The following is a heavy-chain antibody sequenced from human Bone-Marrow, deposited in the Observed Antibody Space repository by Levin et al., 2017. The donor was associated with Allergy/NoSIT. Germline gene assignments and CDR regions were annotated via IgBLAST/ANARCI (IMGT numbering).Heavy chain of an antibody. V-gene: IGHV4-30-4*01. CDR3: ARGDPASWTLRSWFDP. D-gene: IGHD1-1*01. CDR2: ISYNVNT. Sequence: PSETLSLTCSVSGVSVSNGDSYWTWIRQPPGKGLEWIGYISYNVNTYHNPSLKSRISIAVDTSKNQFSLNLRSVTAADTAVYFCARGDPASWTLRSWFDPWGQGILVTVSS. CDR1: GVSVSNGDSY. J-gene: IGHJ5*02.